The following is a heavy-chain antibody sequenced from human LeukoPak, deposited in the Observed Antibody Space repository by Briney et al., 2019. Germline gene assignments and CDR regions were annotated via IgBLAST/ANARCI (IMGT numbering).Heavy chain of an antibody. CDR1: GYTFSSCA. Sequence: ASVKVSCKASGYTFSSCAINWVRQAPGQGLEYMGWIDTKTGNPTYAQGFTGRFVFSLDTSVSTAYLQISSLKAEDTAVYYCAIHPSDSSGYFSYWGQGARSPSPQ. CDR2: IDTKTGNP. V-gene: IGHV7-4-1*02. CDR3: AIHPSDSSGYFSY. J-gene: IGHJ4*02. D-gene: IGHD3-22*01.